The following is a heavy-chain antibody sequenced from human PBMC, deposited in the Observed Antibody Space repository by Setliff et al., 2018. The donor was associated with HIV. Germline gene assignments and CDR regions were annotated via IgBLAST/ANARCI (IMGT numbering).Heavy chain of an antibody. V-gene: IGHV1-69*10. D-gene: IGHD3-9*01. Sequence: SVKVSCKASGGTFTNYIFSWVRQAPGQGLEWMGGIIPISDIRHYAQQFRGRLTVTADISTTTAYMEVSSLGSDDTAICYCAIAPFRIMSAHYRTLDQWGQGTPVTVSS. CDR3: AIAPFRIMSAHYRTLDQ. CDR1: GGTFTNYI. J-gene: IGHJ4*02. CDR2: IIPISDIR.